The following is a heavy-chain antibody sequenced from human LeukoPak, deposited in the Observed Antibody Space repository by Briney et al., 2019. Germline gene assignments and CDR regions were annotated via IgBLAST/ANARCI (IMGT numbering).Heavy chain of an antibody. V-gene: IGHV5-51*01. CDR3: ARQVDYYDVGFDY. Sequence: GESLKISCKGSGYSFTSYWIGWLRQMPGKGLEWMGIIYPGDSDTRYSPSFQGQVTISADKSISTAYLQWSSLKASDTAMYYCARQVDYYDVGFDYWGQGTLVTVSS. CDR2: IYPGDSDT. CDR1: GYSFTSYW. D-gene: IGHD3-22*01. J-gene: IGHJ4*02.